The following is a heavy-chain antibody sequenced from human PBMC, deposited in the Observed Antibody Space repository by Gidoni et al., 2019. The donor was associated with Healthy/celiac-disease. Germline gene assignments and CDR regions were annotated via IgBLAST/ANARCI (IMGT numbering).Heavy chain of an antibody. CDR2: INHSGST. J-gene: IGHJ5*02. CDR1: GGSFSGYY. D-gene: IGHD6-13*01. CDR3: ARGSTKYSSSWTDP. Sequence: QVQLQQWGAGLLKPSETLSLTCAVYGGSFSGYYWSWIRQPPGKGLEWIGEINHSGSTNYNPSLKSRVTISVDTSKNQFSLKLSSVTAADTAVYYCARGSTKYSSSWTDPWGQGTLVTVSS. V-gene: IGHV4-34*01.